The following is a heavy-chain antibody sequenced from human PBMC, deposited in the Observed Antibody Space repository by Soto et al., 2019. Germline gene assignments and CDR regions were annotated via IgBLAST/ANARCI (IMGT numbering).Heavy chain of an antibody. CDR1: GFSLTGSGVG. J-gene: IGHJ4*02. Sequence: QITLKESGPTLVKPTQTLTLTCTFSGFSLTGSGVGVGWIRQPPGKALEWLALIYWDDDKRYSPSLKSRLTITKDTSTNQVALTMTNMDPVDTATYYCARFLWSDTSLYYFDYWGQGTLVTVSS. D-gene: IGHD3-3*01. V-gene: IGHV2-5*02. CDR3: ARFLWSDTSLYYFDY. CDR2: IYWDDDK.